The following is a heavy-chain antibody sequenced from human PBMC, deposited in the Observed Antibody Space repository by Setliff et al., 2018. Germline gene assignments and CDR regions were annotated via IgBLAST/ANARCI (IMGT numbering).Heavy chain of an antibody. J-gene: IGHJ6*02. D-gene: IGHD1-1*01. V-gene: IGHV4-38-2*02. Sequence: SETLSLTCAVSGYSISSGYYWGWIRQPPGKGLEWIGSIYHSGSTYYNPSLKSRVTISVDTSKKKFSLKLSSVTAADTAVYYCARDRNLLRENWNYHDYGMDVWGQGTTVTVSS. CDR1: GYSISSGYY. CDR3: ARDRNLLRENWNYHDYGMDV. CDR2: IYHSGST.